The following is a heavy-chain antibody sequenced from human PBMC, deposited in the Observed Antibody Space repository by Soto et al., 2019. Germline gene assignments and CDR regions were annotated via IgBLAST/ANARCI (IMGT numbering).Heavy chain of an antibody. Sequence: ASVKVSCKASGYSFTSYYRHWVRQAPGQGLEWMGIINPSGGSTSYAQKFQGRVTMTRDTSTSTVYMELSSLRSEDTAVYYCARVNTQIVGAKMVYYYGMDVWGQGTTVTVSS. CDR3: ARVNTQIVGAKMVYYYGMDV. D-gene: IGHD1-26*01. J-gene: IGHJ6*02. CDR2: INPSGGST. CDR1: GYSFTSYY. V-gene: IGHV1-46*01.